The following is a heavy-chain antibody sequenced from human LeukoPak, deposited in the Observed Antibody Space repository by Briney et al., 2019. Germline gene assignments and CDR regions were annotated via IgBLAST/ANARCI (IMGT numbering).Heavy chain of an antibody. CDR1: GYTFTGYY. J-gene: IGHJ4*02. D-gene: IGHD5-12*01. V-gene: IGHV1-2*02. CDR2: INPNSGGT. CDR3: ARDLKYSGYNKRLISYYFDY. Sequence: AASVKVSCKASGYTFTGYYMHWVRQAPGQGLEWMGWINPNSGGTNYAQKFQGRVTMTRDTSISTAYMELSRLRSDDTAVYYCARDLKYSGYNKRLISYYFDYWGQGTLVTVSS.